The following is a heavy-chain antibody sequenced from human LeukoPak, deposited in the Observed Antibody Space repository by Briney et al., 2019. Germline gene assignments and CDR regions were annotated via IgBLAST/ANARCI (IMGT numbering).Heavy chain of an antibody. CDR3: GKHDSASDY. Sequence: GGSLRLSCAASGFTFSNYAMSWVRQAPGKGLEWVAFTRSDGSDKYYTDSVKGRFTISRDNFKNTLYLQMNSLRAEDTAVYYCGKHDSASDYWGQGTLVTVSS. CDR2: TRSDGSDK. CDR1: GFTFSNYA. D-gene: IGHD1-26*01. J-gene: IGHJ4*02. V-gene: IGHV3-30*02.